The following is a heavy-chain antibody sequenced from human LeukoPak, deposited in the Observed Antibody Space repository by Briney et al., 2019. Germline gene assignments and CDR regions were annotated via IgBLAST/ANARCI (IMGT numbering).Heavy chain of an antibody. J-gene: IGHJ4*02. CDR3: ARDGDSAVATRVFDY. D-gene: IGHD5-18*01. V-gene: IGHV3-33*01. CDR1: GFTFSSYG. Sequence: PGGSMRLSCAASGFTFSSYGIHWVRQAPGKGLEWVAVIWYDGSNKYYADSVKGRFTISRDNSKNTLYLQMNSLRVEDTAVYYCARDGDSAVATRVFDYWGQGTLVTASS. CDR2: IWYDGSNK.